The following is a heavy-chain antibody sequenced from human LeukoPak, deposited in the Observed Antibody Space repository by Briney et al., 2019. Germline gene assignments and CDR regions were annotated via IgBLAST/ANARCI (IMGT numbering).Heavy chain of an antibody. CDR3: ASGKSSALANYFDY. V-gene: IGHV4-59*01. Sequence: SETLSLTCTVSGGSINSFYWSWIRQTPGKGLEWIGYIYYRGSTIYNPSLKSRVTLSLDTSKNQFFLKLSSVTAADTAVYYCASGKSSALANYFDYWGQGTLVTVSS. CDR1: GGSINSFY. D-gene: IGHD5-18*01. J-gene: IGHJ4*02. CDR2: IYYRGST.